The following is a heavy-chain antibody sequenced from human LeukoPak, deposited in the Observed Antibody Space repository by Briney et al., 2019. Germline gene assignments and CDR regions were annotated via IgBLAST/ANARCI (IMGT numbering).Heavy chain of an antibody. Sequence: SETLSLTCTVSGGSISDNYWSWIRPPPGKGREWIGYACYSSHTNYNSPLKSRVTMSVDTSKSEFSLRLSSVTAADTALYFCARHPFATPFDYWGPGTLVTVSS. V-gene: IGHV4-59*08. J-gene: IGHJ4*02. CDR1: GGSISDNY. CDR3: ARHPFATPFDY. D-gene: IGHD2-15*01. CDR2: ACYSSHT.